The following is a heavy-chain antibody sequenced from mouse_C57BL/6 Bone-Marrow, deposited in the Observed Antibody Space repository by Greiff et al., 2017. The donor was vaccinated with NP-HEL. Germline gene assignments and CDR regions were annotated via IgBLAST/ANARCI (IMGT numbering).Heavy chain of an antibody. CDR2: IDPETGGT. J-gene: IGHJ2*01. Sequence: VQLQQSGAELVRPGASVTLSCKASGYTFTDYEMHWVKQTPVHGLEWIGAIDPETGGTAYNQKFKGKAILTADKSSSTAYMELRSLTSEDAAVYYCTRVGNSYFDYWGQGTTLTVSS. CDR3: TRVGNSYFDY. CDR1: GYTFTDYE. V-gene: IGHV1-15*01.